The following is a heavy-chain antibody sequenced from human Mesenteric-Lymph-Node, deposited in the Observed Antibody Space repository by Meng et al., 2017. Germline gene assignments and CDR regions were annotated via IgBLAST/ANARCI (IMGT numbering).Heavy chain of an antibody. V-gene: IGHV4-31*03. Sequence: QAHLQEPGPGLVKPSQTLSLTCTVSGGSISSGGYYWSWIRQHPGKGLEWIGYIYYSGSTYYNPSLKSRVTISVDKSKNQFSLKLSSVTAADTAVYYCARVAAAGNEWFDPWAREPWSPSPQ. CDR2: IYYSGST. D-gene: IGHD6-13*01. CDR1: GGSISSGGYY. J-gene: IGHJ5*02. CDR3: ARVAAAGNEWFDP.